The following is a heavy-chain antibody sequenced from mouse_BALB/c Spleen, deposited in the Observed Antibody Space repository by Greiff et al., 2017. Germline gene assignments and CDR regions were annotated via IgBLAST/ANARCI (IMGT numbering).Heavy chain of an antibody. D-gene: IGHD2-3*01. V-gene: IGHV1-87*01. CDR3: ARYGYYSNGYYAMDY. CDR2: IYPGDGDT. Sequence: QVQLQQSGAELVRPGASVKLSCTASGYTFTSYWMQWVKRRPGQGLEWIGAIYPGDGDTRYTQKFKGKATLTADKSSSTAYMQLSSLTSEDSAVYYCARYGYYSNGYYAMDYWGQGTSVTVSS. CDR1: GYTFTSYW. J-gene: IGHJ4*01.